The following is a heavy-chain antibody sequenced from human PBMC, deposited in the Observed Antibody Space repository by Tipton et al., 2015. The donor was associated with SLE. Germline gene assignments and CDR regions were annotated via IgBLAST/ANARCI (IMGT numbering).Heavy chain of an antibody. CDR3: ASLTDYYDSSGYFDY. V-gene: IGHV4-59*08. Sequence: TLSLTCTVSGGSISSYYWSWIRQPPGKGLEWIGYIYYSGSTNYNPSLKSRVTISVDTSKNQFSLKLSSVTAADTAVYYCASLTDYYDSSGYFDYWGQGTLVTVSS. D-gene: IGHD3-22*01. CDR2: IYYSGST. CDR1: GGSISSYY. J-gene: IGHJ4*02.